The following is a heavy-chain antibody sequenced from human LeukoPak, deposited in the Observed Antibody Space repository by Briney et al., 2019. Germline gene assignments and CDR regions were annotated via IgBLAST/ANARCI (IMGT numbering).Heavy chain of an antibody. CDR3: ARGTPFDSSGYHYYFDY. CDR2: IIPIFGTA. J-gene: IGHJ4*02. CDR1: GGTFSIYA. Sequence: GASVKVSCKASGGTFSIYAISWVRQAPGQGLEWMGGIIPIFGTANYAQKFQGRVTITADESTSTAYMELSSLRSEDTAVYYCARGTPFDSSGYHYYFDYWGQGTLVTVSS. D-gene: IGHD3-22*01. V-gene: IGHV1-69*13.